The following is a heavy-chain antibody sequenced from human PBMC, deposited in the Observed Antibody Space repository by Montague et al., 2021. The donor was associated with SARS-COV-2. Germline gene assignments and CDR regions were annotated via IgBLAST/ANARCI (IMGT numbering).Heavy chain of an antibody. CDR1: GFTFRSHW. Sequence: SLRLSCAASGFTFRSHWMHWVRQVPEKGLVWVSRIDNDGSSTNYVDSVKGRFTISRDNAKNTLDLQMHSLRVEDTAVYFCARGVGITIFGDLRHEGDYYYSMDVWGQGTAVTVSS. CDR2: IDNDGSST. D-gene: IGHD3-3*01. J-gene: IGHJ6*02. CDR3: ARGVGITIFGDLRHEGDYYYSMDV. V-gene: IGHV3-74*01.